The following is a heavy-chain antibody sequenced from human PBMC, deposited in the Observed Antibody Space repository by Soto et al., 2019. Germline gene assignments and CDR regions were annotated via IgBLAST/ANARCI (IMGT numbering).Heavy chain of an antibody. CDR1: GGTFSSYA. J-gene: IGHJ4*02. V-gene: IGHV1-69*01. D-gene: IGHD5-18*01. CDR3: ARGASAMGPYYFDY. Sequence: QVQLVQSGAEVKKPGSSVKVSCKASGGTFSSYAISWVRPAPGQGLEWMGGIIPIFGTANYAQKFQGRVTITADESTSTGYMELRSLRSEGTAVYYCARGASAMGPYYFDYWGQGTLVTVSS. CDR2: IIPIFGTA.